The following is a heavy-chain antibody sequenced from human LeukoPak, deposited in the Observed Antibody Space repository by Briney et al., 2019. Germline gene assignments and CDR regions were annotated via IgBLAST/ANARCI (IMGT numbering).Heavy chain of an antibody. J-gene: IGHJ3*02. Sequence: GGSLGLSCAASGLTFDDYAMHWVRHAQGKGLEWVSGISWTSDSIGYADAVKGRFTISRDNAKNSLYLQMHSLRAEDTALYYCAKDRSTVVTPSDAFDIWGQGTMVTVSS. CDR1: GLTFDDYA. CDR2: ISWTSDSI. CDR3: AKDRSTVVTPSDAFDI. D-gene: IGHD4-23*01. V-gene: IGHV3-9*01.